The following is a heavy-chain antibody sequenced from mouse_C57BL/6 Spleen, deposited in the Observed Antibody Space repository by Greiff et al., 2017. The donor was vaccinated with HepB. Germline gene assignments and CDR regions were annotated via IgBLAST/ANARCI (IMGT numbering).Heavy chain of an antibody. Sequence: QVQLKQSGAELARPGASVKMSCKASGYTFTSYTMHWVKQRPGQGLEWIGYINPSSGYTKYNQKFKDKATLTADKSSSTAYMQLSSLTSEDSAVYYCARYYGSSVSFDYWGQGTTLTVSS. V-gene: IGHV1-4*01. D-gene: IGHD1-1*01. CDR1: GYTFTSYT. CDR2: INPSSGYT. CDR3: ARYYGSSVSFDY. J-gene: IGHJ2*01.